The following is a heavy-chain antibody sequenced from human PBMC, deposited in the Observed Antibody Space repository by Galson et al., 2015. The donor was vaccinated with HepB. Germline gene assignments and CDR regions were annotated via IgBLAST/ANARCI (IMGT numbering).Heavy chain of an antibody. D-gene: IGHD3-16*01. CDR3: ATPGEDSRGYYYYYMDV. J-gene: IGHJ6*03. Sequence: SLRLSCAASGFTFSSYSMNWVRQAPGKGLEWVSSISSSSSYIYYADSVKGRFTISRDNAKNSLYLQMNSLRAEDTAVYYCATPGEDSRGYYYYYMDVWGKGTTVTVSS. CDR2: ISSSSSYI. V-gene: IGHV3-21*01. CDR1: GFTFSSYS.